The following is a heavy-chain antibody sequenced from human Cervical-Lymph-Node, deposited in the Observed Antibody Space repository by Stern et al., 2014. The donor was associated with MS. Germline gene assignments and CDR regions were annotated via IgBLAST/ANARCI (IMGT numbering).Heavy chain of an antibody. J-gene: IGHJ4*02. CDR1: GYSFTSYW. D-gene: IGHD3-22*01. CDR2: IYPGDSDT. V-gene: IGHV5-51*01. Sequence: EVQLVESGAEVKKPGESLKISCKGSGYSFTSYWIGWVRQMPGKGLEWMGIIYPGDSDTRYSPSFQGQVTISADKSISTAYLQWSSLKASDTAMYYCARPANYYDSSGPFDYWGQGTLVTVSS. CDR3: ARPANYYDSSGPFDY.